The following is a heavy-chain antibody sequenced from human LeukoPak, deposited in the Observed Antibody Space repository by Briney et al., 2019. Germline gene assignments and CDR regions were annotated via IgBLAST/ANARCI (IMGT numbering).Heavy chain of an antibody. Sequence: PGGSLRLSCAASGFTFSNAWMSWVRQAPGKGLEWVSSISSSSSYIYYADSVKGRFTISRDNAKNSLYLQMNSLRAEDTAMYYCARDQHKYCSGGSCYYYGMDVWGQGTTVTVSS. V-gene: IGHV3-21*01. J-gene: IGHJ6*02. D-gene: IGHD2-15*01. CDR2: ISSSSSYI. CDR3: ARDQHKYCSGGSCYYYGMDV. CDR1: GFTFSNAW.